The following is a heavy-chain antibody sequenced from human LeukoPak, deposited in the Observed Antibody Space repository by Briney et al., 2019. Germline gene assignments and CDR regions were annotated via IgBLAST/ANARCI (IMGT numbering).Heavy chain of an antibody. D-gene: IGHD2-15*01. Sequence: PGGSPRLSCAASGFTFSSYGMHWVRQAPGKVLEWGAYIRFDGDDEHYLDSVKGRFSISRDNPRNTLYLQMNGLRPEDTAVYYCTGGGGYCSGGRCYGHYSMDVWGQGTTVTVSS. J-gene: IGHJ6*02. CDR1: GFTFSSYG. CDR2: IRFDGDDE. CDR3: TGGGGYCSGGRCYGHYSMDV. V-gene: IGHV3-30*02.